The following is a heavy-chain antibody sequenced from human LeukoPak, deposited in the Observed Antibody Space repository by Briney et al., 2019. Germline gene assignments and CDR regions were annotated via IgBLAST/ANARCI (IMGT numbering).Heavy chain of an antibody. CDR2: IYYSGST. Sequence: PSETLSLTCTVSGGSISSSSYYWGWIRQPPGKGLEWIGNIYYSGSTYYNSSLKSRVTISVDTSKNQFSLKLSSVTAADTAVYYCASGAYDFWSGYNYYFDYWGQGTLVTVSS. D-gene: IGHD3-3*01. CDR3: ASGAYDFWSGYNYYFDY. V-gene: IGHV4-39*07. CDR1: GGSISSSSYY. J-gene: IGHJ4*02.